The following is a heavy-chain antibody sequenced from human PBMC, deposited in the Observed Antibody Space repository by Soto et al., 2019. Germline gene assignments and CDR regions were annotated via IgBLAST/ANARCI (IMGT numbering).Heavy chain of an antibody. V-gene: IGHV3-64D*06. CDR1: GFTFSIYA. CDR3: VKGEYYYDSGVYFPFDY. J-gene: IGHJ4*02. D-gene: IGHD3-22*01. Sequence: PGGSLRLSCSASGFTFSIYAMHWVRQAPGKGLEYVSSISTNGGSTHYADSVKGRFTISRDNSKNTQYLQMSSLRADDTAVYYCVKGEYYYDSGVYFPFDYGGRGPRVTFPS. CDR2: ISTNGGST.